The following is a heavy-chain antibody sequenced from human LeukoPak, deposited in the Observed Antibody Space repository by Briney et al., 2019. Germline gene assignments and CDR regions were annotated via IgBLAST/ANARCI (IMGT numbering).Heavy chain of an antibody. D-gene: IGHD2-21*01. CDR1: GGSISGYY. Sequence: SETLSLTCKVSGGSISGYYWSWIRQPAGKGLEWIGRLDSSGSTNYNSSLKSRVTMSIDRSQFSLRLTSVTAADTAIYYCARGTSCGSKCFFDSWGQGILVTVSS. J-gene: IGHJ4*02. V-gene: IGHV4-4*07. CDR3: ARGTSCGSKCFFDS. CDR2: LDSSGST.